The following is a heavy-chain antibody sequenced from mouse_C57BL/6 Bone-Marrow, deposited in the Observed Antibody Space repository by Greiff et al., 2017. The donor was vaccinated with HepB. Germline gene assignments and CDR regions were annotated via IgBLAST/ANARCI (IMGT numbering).Heavy chain of an antibody. CDR3: ARAAYYGSSYGWYFDV. Sequence: QVQLQQSGPELVKPGASVKISCKASGYAFSSSWMNWVKQRPGKGLEWIGRIYPGDGDTNYNGKFKGKATLTADKSSSTAYMQLSSLTSEDSAVYFCARAAYYGSSYGWYFDVRGTGTTVTVSS. V-gene: IGHV1-82*01. J-gene: IGHJ1*03. D-gene: IGHD1-1*01. CDR2: IYPGDGDT. CDR1: GYAFSSSW.